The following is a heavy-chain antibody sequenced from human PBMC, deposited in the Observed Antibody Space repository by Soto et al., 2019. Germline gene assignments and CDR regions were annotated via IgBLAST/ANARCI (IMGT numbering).Heavy chain of an antibody. D-gene: IGHD2-2*01. CDR1: GYRFSTSG. J-gene: IGHJ5*02. CDR3: ARDSQRVQIPSTGWFDP. CDR2: INAADGDT. Sequence: QVQLVQSGAELKKPGASVKISCETSGYRFSTSGIHWLRQAPGQSLEWMGWINAADGDTKYSQKFQGRDTLSRDTSPSTAYMELSSLTSDDTSICYCARDSQRVQIPSTGWFDPWGQGTVVTVSS. V-gene: IGHV1-3*01.